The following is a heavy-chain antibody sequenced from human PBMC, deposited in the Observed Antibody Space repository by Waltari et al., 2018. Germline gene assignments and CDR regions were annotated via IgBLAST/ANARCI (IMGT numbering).Heavy chain of an antibody. J-gene: IGHJ5*02. CDR1: GGSFSGYY. Sequence: QVQLQQWGAGLLKPSETLSLTCAVYGGSFSGYYWSWIRQPPGKGMEWIGEINHDGSTNYSRSSKMRFTMSVDTCKIRFSLELSSATAADTAVYYCAGGRRELLGLRGCRFDPWGEGTLVTVAS. CDR2: INHDGST. D-gene: IGHD2-21*02. CDR3: AGGRRELLGLRGCRFDP. V-gene: IGHV4-34*01.